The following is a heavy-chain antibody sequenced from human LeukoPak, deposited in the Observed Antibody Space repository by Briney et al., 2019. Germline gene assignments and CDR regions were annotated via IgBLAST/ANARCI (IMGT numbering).Heavy chain of an antibody. Sequence: GGSLRLSCAASGFSIKTYSMTWVRQAPGKGLEWVSTISSSGGYIYYADSVKGRFTVSRDTAKNSLYLQMNSLRVEDTAVYNCARLRDTVTSASDYWGQGTLVTVSS. D-gene: IGHD4-17*01. J-gene: IGHJ4*02. CDR3: ARLRDTVTSASDY. CDR1: GFSIKTYS. CDR2: ISSSGGYI. V-gene: IGHV3-21*01.